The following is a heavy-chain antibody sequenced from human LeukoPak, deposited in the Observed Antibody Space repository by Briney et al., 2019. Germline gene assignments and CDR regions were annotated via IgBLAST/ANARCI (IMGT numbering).Heavy chain of an antibody. D-gene: IGHD5-18*01. Sequence: SEPLSLTCTVSGGSISSHYWSWIRQPPGKGLEWIAYLFDSVNTKDNPSLQSRLTLSADTSKNQFPLRLSSVTAADTAVYYCATIKRGSIFGYFDFWGQGIKVTVSS. CDR2: LFDSVNT. V-gene: IGHV4-59*11. J-gene: IGHJ4*02. CDR1: GGSISSHY. CDR3: ATIKRGSIFGYFDF.